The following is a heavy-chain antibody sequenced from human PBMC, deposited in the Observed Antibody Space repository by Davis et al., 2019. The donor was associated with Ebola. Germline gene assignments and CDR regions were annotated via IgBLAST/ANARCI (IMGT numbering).Heavy chain of an antibody. J-gene: IGHJ6*03. V-gene: IGHV4-39*07. D-gene: IGHD2-2*01. CDR1: GGSISSSSYY. CDR3: ARVRYCSSTSCYLLDYYYVDV. Sequence: SETLSLTCTVSGGSISSSSYYWGWIRQPPGKGLEWIGSIYYSGSTYYNPSLKSRVTISVDTSKNQFSLKLSSVTAADTAVYYCARVRYCSSTSCYLLDYYYVDVWGKGTTVTVSS. CDR2: IYYSGST.